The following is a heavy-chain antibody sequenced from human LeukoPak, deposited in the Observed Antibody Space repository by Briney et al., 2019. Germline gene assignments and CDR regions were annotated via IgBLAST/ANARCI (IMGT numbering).Heavy chain of an antibody. CDR3: AKEGRDIVVLPAAVNY. Sequence: PGGSLRLSCAASGFTFSAYWMSWVRQAPGKGLEWVANIKVDGSEKYYVDSVKGRFTISRDNAENSLYLQMNSLRAEDTAVYFCAKEGRDIVVLPAAVNYWGQGTLLTVSS. D-gene: IGHD2-2*01. CDR2: IKVDGSEK. V-gene: IGHV3-7*05. J-gene: IGHJ4*02. CDR1: GFTFSAYW.